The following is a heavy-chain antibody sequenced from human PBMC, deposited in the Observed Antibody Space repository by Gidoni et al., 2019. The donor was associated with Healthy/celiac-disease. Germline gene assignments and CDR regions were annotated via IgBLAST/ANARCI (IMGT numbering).Heavy chain of an antibody. CDR3: ARGVVEWSPRGDYYYYMDV. D-gene: IGHD3-3*01. Sequence: QVQLVQSVAEVKKPGSWVKVSCKASGGNFRSYSISCGRQAPGQGLEWMGWIIPSLGTANYAQKFQGRVTITADKSTSTAYMELSSLRSEDTAVYYCARGVVEWSPRGDYYYYMDVWGKGTTVTVSS. CDR1: GGNFRSYS. J-gene: IGHJ6*03. CDR2: IIPSLGTA. V-gene: IGHV1-69*06.